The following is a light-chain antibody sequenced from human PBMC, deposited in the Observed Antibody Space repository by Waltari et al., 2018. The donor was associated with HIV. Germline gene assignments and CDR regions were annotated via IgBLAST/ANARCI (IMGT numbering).Light chain of an antibody. J-gene: IGKJ1*01. CDR3: LQDYNYPWT. Sequence: AIQMTQSPSSLPASVGDRVTITCRASQGIGNYLGWYQQKPGRAPKLLIYRASSLHSGVPSRFSGSGAGTHFSLTISSLQPEDFATYYCLQDYNYPWTFGQGTKVEVK. CDR2: RAS. V-gene: IGKV1-6*01. CDR1: QGIGNY.